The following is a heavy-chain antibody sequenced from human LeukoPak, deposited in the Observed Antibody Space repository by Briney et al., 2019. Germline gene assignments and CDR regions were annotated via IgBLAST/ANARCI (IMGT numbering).Heavy chain of an antibody. CDR2: ISSSSSYI. J-gene: IGHJ4*02. D-gene: IGHD6-6*01. CDR3: ARGDEYSSSPGDY. CDR1: VFTFSSYS. Sequence: GGSLRLSCAASVFTFSSYSMNWVRQAPGKGLEWVSSISSSSSYIYYADSVKGRFTISRDNAKNSLYLQMNSLRAEDTAVYYCARGDEYSSSPGDYWGQGTLVTVSS. V-gene: IGHV3-21*01.